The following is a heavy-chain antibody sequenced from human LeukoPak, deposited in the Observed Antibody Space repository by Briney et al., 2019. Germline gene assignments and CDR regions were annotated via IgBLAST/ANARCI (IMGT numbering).Heavy chain of an antibody. CDR1: GYTCTSYG. CDR2: ISAYNGNT. D-gene: IGHD3-3*02. Sequence: ASVKVSCKASGYTCTSYGISWVRQAPGQGLEWMGWISAYNGNTSYAQKLQGRVTMTTDTSTSTAYMELRRLRSDDTAVYYCARDAIFAVVIIRYYYYGMDVWGQGTTVTVSS. J-gene: IGHJ6*02. V-gene: IGHV1-18*01. CDR3: ARDAIFAVVIIRYYYYGMDV.